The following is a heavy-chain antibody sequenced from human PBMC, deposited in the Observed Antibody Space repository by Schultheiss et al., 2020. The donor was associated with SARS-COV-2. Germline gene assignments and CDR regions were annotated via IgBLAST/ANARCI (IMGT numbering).Heavy chain of an antibody. Sequence: SETLSLTCTVSGGAISSGDYYWSWIRQPPGKGLEWIGYIYYSGSTNYNPSLKSRVTMSVDTSKKWFSLKLSSVTAADTAVYYCARFYSSSWYYFDYWGQGTLVTVSS. CDR1: GGAISSGDYY. CDR3: ARFYSSSWYYFDY. J-gene: IGHJ4*02. D-gene: IGHD6-13*01. V-gene: IGHV4-61*08. CDR2: IYYSGST.